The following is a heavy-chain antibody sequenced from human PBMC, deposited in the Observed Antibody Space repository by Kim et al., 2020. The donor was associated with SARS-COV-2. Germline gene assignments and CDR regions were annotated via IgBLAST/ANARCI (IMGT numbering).Heavy chain of an antibody. D-gene: IGHD2-15*01. J-gene: IGHJ2*01. CDR2: ISAYNDDT. Sequence: ASVKVSCKASGYTFTEFGIQWVRQAPGQRLEWLGWISAYNDDTEYADNFHGRVTMTTDRSTTTAFLDLSSLRSDDTAIYYCSRALRRGPVGGRG. CDR3: SRALRRGPV. V-gene: IGHV1-18*01. CDR1: GYTFTEFG.